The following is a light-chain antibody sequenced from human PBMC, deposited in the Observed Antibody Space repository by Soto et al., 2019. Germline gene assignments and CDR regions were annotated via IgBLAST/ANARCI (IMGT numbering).Light chain of an antibody. J-gene: IGLJ2*01. Sequence: QSVLTQPASVSGSPGQSITISCTGTSSDVGSYNLVSWYQQHPGKAPKLMIYEVSKRPSGVSNRFYGSKSGNTASLTISGLQAEDEADYYCCSYGGIPRVVFGGGTKLTVL. CDR2: EVS. V-gene: IGLV2-23*02. CDR1: SSDVGSYNL. CDR3: CSYGGIPRVV.